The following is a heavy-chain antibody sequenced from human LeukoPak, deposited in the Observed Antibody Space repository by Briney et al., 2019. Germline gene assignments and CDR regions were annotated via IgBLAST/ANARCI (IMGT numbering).Heavy chain of an antibody. V-gene: IGHV1-46*01. J-gene: IGHJ4*02. CDR1: GYTFTNYY. CDR3: AREGAAEAKNFDH. Sequence: ASVKVSCKASGYTFTNYYIHWMRQAPGQGLEWVGIINLNAVTTRYAQKFQGRITVTRDTSTSTVYMELSSLRSEDTAVYFCAREGAAEAKNFDHWGQGTLVIVSS. D-gene: IGHD6-25*01. CDR2: INLNAVTT.